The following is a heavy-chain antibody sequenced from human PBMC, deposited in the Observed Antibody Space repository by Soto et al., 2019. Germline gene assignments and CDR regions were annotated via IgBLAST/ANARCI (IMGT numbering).Heavy chain of an antibody. CDR3: ARVRPPTVTTTDYYYDSSGYPDY. J-gene: IGHJ4*02. V-gene: IGHV4-30-4*01. D-gene: IGHD3-22*01. Sequence: SETLSLTCTVSGGSISSGDYYWSWIRQPPGKGLEWIGYIYYSGSTYYNPSLKSRVSISVDTSKDQFSLRLTSMTAADTAVYYCARVRPPTVTTTDYYYDSSGYPDYWGQGTLVTVSS. CDR2: IYYSGST. CDR1: GGSISSGDYY.